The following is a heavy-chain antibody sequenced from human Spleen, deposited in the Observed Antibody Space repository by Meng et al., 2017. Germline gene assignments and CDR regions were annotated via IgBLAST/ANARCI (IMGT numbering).Heavy chain of an antibody. Sequence: VPQQTGGAGLLKPSETWSLTCVVSVGCCSDYYWSWIRQAPGKGLEWIREINHSGSTNYNPSLESRATISVDTSQNNLSLKLSSVTAADSAVYYCARGPTTMAHDFDYWGQGTLVTVSS. CDR3: ARGPTTMAHDFDY. D-gene: IGHD4-11*01. CDR1: VGCCSDYY. V-gene: IGHV4-34*01. J-gene: IGHJ4*02. CDR2: INHSGST.